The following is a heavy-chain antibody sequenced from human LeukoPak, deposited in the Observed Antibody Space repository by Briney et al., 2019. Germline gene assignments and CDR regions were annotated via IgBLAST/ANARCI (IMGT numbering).Heavy chain of an antibody. V-gene: IGHV4-34*01. D-gene: IGHD5-12*01. CDR1: GGSFSGYY. CDR3: ARYSGYDTCTVGHSGTGFVDY. J-gene: IGHJ4*02. CDR2: INHSGSP. Sequence: SETLSLTCAVYGGSFSGYYWSWIRQPPGKGLEWIGEINHSGSPNYTPSIKGRITISVDTSKNQFSLKLSSVTAADTAVYYCARYSGYDTCTVGHSGTGFVDYWGQGTLVTVSS.